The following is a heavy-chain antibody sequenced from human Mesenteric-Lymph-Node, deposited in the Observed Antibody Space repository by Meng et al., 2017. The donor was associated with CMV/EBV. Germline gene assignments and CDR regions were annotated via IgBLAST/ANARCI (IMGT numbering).Heavy chain of an antibody. CDR1: GGSISSGCFY. V-gene: IGHV4-31*02. CDR3: ARTTTVTTWDFDY. D-gene: IGHD4-17*01. Sequence: SGGSISSGCFYWSWVRQHPGKGLEWIGYVYYTGTTYYNPSLKSRISISVDTSKNQFSLKVSSVTAADTAVYYCARTTTVTTWDFDYWGQGTLVTVSS. CDR2: VYYTGTT. J-gene: IGHJ4*02.